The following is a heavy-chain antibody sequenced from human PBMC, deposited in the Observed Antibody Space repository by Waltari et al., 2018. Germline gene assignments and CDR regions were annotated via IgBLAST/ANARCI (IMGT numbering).Heavy chain of an antibody. D-gene: IGHD3-3*01. CDR3: AKDYDFWSGYHFAFDY. J-gene: IGHJ4*02. Sequence: EVQLLESGGGLVRPGGSLRLSCAASGFTFSNYAMSWVRQAPGKGLEWVSSIDPSGGSTYYADSVKSMFTIARDNSKTTLSLQMYSLRAEDTAVYYCAKDYDFWSGYHFAFDYWGQGTLVTVSS. CDR1: GFTFSNYA. CDR2: IDPSGGST. V-gene: IGHV3-23*01.